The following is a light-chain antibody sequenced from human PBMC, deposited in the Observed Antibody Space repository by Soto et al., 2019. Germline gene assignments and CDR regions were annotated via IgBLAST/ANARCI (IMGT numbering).Light chain of an antibody. CDR3: PDYGGLAIT. Sequence: TQSPPTLSLSPGERATLSCRASQSVSSRYLAWYKKRNGQPHRLSIYGAYSRATVMQDRVSAVVSGQGFNLLFSRLVWEVMIVLYCPDYGGLAITFGQGTRLEIK. J-gene: IGKJ5*01. V-gene: IGKV3-20*01. CDR2: GAY. CDR1: QSVSSRY.